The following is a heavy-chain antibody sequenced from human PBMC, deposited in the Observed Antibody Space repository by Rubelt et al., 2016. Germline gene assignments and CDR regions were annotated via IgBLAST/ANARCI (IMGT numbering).Heavy chain of an antibody. V-gene: IGHV4-31*03. D-gene: IGHD2-2*01. CDR2: IYYSGST. J-gene: IGHJ5*02. CDR3: ARGQQYCSSTSCLNWFDP. Sequence: QVQLQESGPGLVKPSQTLSLTCTVSGGSISSGGYYWSWIRQHPGKGLEWIGYIYYSGSTYYNPSLKSRVTISVDTSKNQFSLKLSSVTAADTAGVYCARGQQYCSSTSCLNWFDPWGQGTLVTVSS. CDR1: GGSISSGGYY.